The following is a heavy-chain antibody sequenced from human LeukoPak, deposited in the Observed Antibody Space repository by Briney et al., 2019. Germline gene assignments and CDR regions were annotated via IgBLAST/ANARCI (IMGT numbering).Heavy chain of an antibody. CDR1: GYTFNNYG. CDR2: INPNSGGT. V-gene: IGHV1-2*02. CDR3: ASLRKRGGAFDI. Sequence: ASVKVSCKASGYTFNNYGISWVRQAPGQGLEWMGWINPNSGGTNYAQKFQGRVTMTRDTSISTAYMELSRLRSDDTAVYYCASLRKRGGAFDIWGQGTMVTVSS. J-gene: IGHJ3*02.